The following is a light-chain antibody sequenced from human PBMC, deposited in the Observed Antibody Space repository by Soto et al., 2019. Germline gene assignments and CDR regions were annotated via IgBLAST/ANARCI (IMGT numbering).Light chain of an antibody. Sequence: EIVLTQSPGTLSLSPGERATLSCRASQSVTSSYLAWYQQKPGQAPKLLIYGASSRATGIPDRFSGSGSGTDFTLTISGLEPEDFAMYYCQQYGSTPVTFGLGTKVEI. CDR3: QQYGSTPVT. CDR2: GAS. CDR1: QSVTSSY. V-gene: IGKV3-20*01. J-gene: IGKJ1*01.